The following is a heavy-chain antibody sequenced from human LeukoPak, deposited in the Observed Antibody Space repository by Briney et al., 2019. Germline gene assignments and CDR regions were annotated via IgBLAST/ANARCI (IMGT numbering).Heavy chain of an antibody. J-gene: IGHJ4*02. CDR3: ARDHRITIFGVVQLDY. Sequence: PGGSLRLSCAASGFTFSSYGMHWVRQAPGKGLEWMAVIWYDGSNKYYADSVKGRFTISRDNSKNTLYLQMNSLRAEDTAVYYCARDHRITIFGVVQLDYWGQGTLVTVSS. V-gene: IGHV3-33*01. CDR1: GFTFSSYG. D-gene: IGHD3-3*01. CDR2: IWYDGSNK.